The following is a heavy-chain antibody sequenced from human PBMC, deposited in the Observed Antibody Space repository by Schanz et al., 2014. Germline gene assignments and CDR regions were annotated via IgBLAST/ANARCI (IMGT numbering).Heavy chain of an antibody. V-gene: IGHV1-18*01. CDR3: ARDFSAYVGNDFDY. D-gene: IGHD1-26*01. Sequence: QGQLVQSGPEVKEPGASVKVSCEASRYTFNTYGLNWVRQAPGQGLEWMGWISAYTNNTNYAQKVQGRVTMTTDTSTSTSYMGLTSLRFDDTAVYYCARDFSAYVGNDFDYWGQGTLVTDSS. CDR1: RYTFNTYG. J-gene: IGHJ4*02. CDR2: ISAYTNNT.